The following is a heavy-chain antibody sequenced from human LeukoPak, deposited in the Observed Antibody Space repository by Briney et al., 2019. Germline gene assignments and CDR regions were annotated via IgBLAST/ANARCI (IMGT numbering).Heavy chain of an antibody. V-gene: IGHV4-59*01. Sequence: SETLSLTCTVSGGSISSYYWSWIRQPPGKGLEWIGYIYYSGSTNYNPSLKSRVTISVDTSKNQFSLKLSSVTAADTAVYYRARGLWFGELLSSYYYYYMDVWGKGTTVTVSS. J-gene: IGHJ6*03. CDR3: ARGLWFGELLSSYYYYYMDV. CDR1: GGSISSYY. CDR2: IYYSGST. D-gene: IGHD3-10*01.